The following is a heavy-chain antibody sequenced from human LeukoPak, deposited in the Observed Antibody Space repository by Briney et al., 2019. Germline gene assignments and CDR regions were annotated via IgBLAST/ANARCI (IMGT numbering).Heavy chain of an antibody. V-gene: IGHV3-23*01. CDR1: GFTFSSYD. CDR3: AKGVKSGCSFHYGLDV. Sequence: PGGSLRLSCGASGFTFSSYDMSWVRQAPGKGLEWVSGISGSGGSTYYADSVKGRFTISRDNSKNTLYLQMNSLRAEDTAVYNCAKGVKSGCSFHYGLDVWGQGTTVTVS. J-gene: IGHJ6*02. CDR2: ISGSGGST. D-gene: IGHD3-3*01.